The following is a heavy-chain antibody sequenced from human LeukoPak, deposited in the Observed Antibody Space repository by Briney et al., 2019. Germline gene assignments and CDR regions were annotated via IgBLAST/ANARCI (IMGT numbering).Heavy chain of an antibody. CDR1: GFTFSSYG. D-gene: IGHD6-19*01. V-gene: IGHV3-30*02. CDR2: IRYDGSNK. J-gene: IGHJ6*03. CDR3: ARDRGQWLVPYYYYYMDV. Sequence: GGSLRLSCAASGFTFSSYGMHWVRQAPGEGLVWVAFIRYDGSNKYYADSVKGRFTISRDNSKNTLYLQMNSLRAEDTAVYYCARDRGQWLVPYYYYYMDVWGKGTTVTVSS.